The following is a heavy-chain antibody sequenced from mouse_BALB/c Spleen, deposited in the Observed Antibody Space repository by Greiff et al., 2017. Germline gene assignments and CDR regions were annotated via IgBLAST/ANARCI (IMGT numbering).Heavy chain of an antibody. Sequence: EVQLQQSGPELVKPGASVKIPCKASGYTFTDYNMDWVKQSHGKSLEWIGDINPNNGGTIYNKKFKGKATFTVDKSSSTAYMELRSLTSADTAVYYCARLGGCYYYFDYWGQGTTLTVSA. V-gene: IGHV1-18*01. D-gene: IGHD1-1*02. CDR1: GYTFTDYN. CDR3: ARLGGCYYYFDY. CDR2: INPNNGGT. J-gene: IGHJ2*01.